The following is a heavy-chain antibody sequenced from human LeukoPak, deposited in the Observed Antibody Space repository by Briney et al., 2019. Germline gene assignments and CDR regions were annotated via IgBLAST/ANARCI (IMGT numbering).Heavy chain of an antibody. Sequence: SETLSLTCTVSGGSISSYYWSWIRQPPGKGLEWIGYIYYSGSTNYNPSLKSRVTISVDTSKNQFSLKLSSVTAADTAVYYCVTYLYYFDYWGQGTLVTVSS. CDR1: GGSISSYY. D-gene: IGHD1-20*01. J-gene: IGHJ4*02. CDR3: VTYLYYFDY. V-gene: IGHV4-59*01. CDR2: IYYSGST.